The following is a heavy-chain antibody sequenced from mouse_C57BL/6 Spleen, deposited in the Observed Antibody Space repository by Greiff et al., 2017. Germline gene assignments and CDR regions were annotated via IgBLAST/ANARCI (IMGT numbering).Heavy chain of an antibody. J-gene: IGHJ1*03. V-gene: IGHV5-17*01. Sequence: EVQVVESGGGLVKPGGSLKLSCAASGFTFSDYGMHWVRQAPEKGLEWVAYISSGSSTIYYADTVKGRFTISRDKAKNTLFLQMTSLRSEDTAMYYCATDGNYGGWYFDVWGTGTTVTVSS. D-gene: IGHD2-1*01. CDR3: ATDGNYGGWYFDV. CDR1: GFTFSDYG. CDR2: ISSGSSTI.